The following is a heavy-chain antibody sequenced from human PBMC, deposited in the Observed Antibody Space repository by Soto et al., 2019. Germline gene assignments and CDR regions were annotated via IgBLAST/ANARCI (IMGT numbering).Heavy chain of an antibody. CDR3: AKDGDVIAVAGYFDY. D-gene: IGHD6-19*01. V-gene: IGHV3-30*18. CDR1: GFTFSSYG. CDR2: ISYDGGNK. J-gene: IGHJ4*02. Sequence: GGSLRLSCAASGFTFSSYGMHWVRQAPGKGLEWVAVISYDGGNKYYADSVKGRFTISRDNSKNTLYLQMNSLRAEDTAVYYCAKDGDVIAVAGYFDYWGQGTLVTSPQ.